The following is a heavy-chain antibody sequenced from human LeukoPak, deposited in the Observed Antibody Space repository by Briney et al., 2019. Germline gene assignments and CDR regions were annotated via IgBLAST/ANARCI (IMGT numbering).Heavy chain of an antibody. CDR1: GGSISSSTYY. D-gene: IGHD3-22*01. Sequence: SETLSLTCSVSGGSISSSTYYWGWIRQPPRKGLEWIGSIYYSGSTHYNPSLKSRVTISVDTSKNQFSLKLSSVTAADTAVYYCARVLDDSSGYYLDYWGQGTLVTVSS. CDR2: IYYSGST. V-gene: IGHV4-39*01. J-gene: IGHJ4*02. CDR3: ARVLDDSSGYYLDY.